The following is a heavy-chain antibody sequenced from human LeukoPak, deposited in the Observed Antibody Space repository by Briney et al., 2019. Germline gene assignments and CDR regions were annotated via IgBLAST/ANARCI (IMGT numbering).Heavy chain of an antibody. CDR2: IYHSGST. D-gene: IGHD2-15*01. V-gene: IGHV4-38-2*01. CDR1: GYSISSGYY. Sequence: PSETLSLTCAVSGYSISSGYYWGWIRQPPGKGLEWIGSIYHSGSTYYSPSLKSRVTISVDTSKNQFSLKLSSVTAADTAVYYCARHPIVVVVAATRGAFDIWGQGTMVTVSS. J-gene: IGHJ3*02. CDR3: ARHPIVVVVAATRGAFDI.